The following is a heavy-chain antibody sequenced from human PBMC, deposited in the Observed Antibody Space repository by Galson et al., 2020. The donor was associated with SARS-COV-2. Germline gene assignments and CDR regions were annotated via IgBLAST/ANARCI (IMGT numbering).Heavy chain of an antibody. J-gene: IGHJ5*02. Sequence: ASVKVSCKVSGYTLTELSMHWVRQAPGKGLEWMGGFDPEDGETIYAQKFQGRVTMTEDTSTDTAYMELSSLRSEDTAVYYCATAPPLYSSSSGNWFDRWGQGTLVTVAS. CDR2: FDPEDGET. V-gene: IGHV1-24*01. D-gene: IGHD6-6*01. CDR3: ATAPPLYSSSSGNWFDR. CDR1: GYTLTELS.